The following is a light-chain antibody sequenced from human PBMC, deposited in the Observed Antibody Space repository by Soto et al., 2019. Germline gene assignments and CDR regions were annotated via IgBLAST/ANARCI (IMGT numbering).Light chain of an antibody. Sequence: EIVLTQSPGTLSLSPGERATLSCRASQSVSSYYLAWYQQKPGQAPRLLIYAASSRATGIPDRFSGGGSGTDVTLTIIRREPEDFAVYYCQQCGSSPWTFGQGTKVDIK. CDR2: AAS. V-gene: IGKV3-20*01. CDR3: QQCGSSPWT. CDR1: QSVSSYY. J-gene: IGKJ1*01.